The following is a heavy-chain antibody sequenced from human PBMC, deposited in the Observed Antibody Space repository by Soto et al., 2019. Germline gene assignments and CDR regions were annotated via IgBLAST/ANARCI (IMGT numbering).Heavy chain of an antibody. CDR1: GGSFSGYY. D-gene: IGHD3-9*01. V-gene: IGHV4-34*01. CDR3: ARTADWLLYYFDY. Sequence: QVQLQQWGAGLLKPSETLSLTCAVYGGSFSGYYWSWIRQPPGKGLEWIGEINHSGSTNYNPSLKSRVTISVDTSKNQFSLKLSSVTAADTAVYYCARTADWLLYYFDYWGQGTLVTVSS. CDR2: INHSGST. J-gene: IGHJ4*02.